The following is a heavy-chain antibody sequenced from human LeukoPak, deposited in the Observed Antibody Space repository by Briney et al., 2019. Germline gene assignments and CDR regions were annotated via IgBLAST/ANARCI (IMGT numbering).Heavy chain of an antibody. V-gene: IGHV3-53*01. CDR1: GFTVSDNF. CDR3: IRDFRSADL. CDR2: IYVAGNT. Sequence: GGSLRLSCAASGFTVSDNFMTWVRQAPGKGLEWVSVIYVAGNTYYADSVKGRFTISRDNAKNTVYLEMNSLSVEDTATYYCIRDFRSADLWGQGTLVTVTS. J-gene: IGHJ5*02.